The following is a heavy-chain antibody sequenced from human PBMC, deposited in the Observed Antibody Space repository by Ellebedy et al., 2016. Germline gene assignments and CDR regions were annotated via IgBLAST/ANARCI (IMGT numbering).Heavy chain of an antibody. D-gene: IGHD2-2*01. CDR3: ARGWGSPYLLPLGEFDY. V-gene: IGHV1-2*02. CDR2: INPNNGGT. CDR1: GYTFTGHY. Sequence: ASVKVSCTPSGYTFTGHYIHWLRQAPGEGLEWMGWINPNNGGTDYAQKFQGRVTMTKDTSSSTAYVEVRRLTSDDTAIYYCARGWGSPYLLPLGEFDYWGQGSLVTVSS. J-gene: IGHJ4*02.